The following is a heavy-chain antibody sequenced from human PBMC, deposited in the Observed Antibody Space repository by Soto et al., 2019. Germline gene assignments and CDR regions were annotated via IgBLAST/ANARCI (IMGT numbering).Heavy chain of an antibody. CDR1: GGSISSYY. Sequence: SETLSLTCTVSGGSISSYYWSWIRQPSGKGLEWIGYIYYSGSTNYNPSLKSRVTMSVDTSKNQFSLKLSSVTAADTAVYYCARGPGYCSSISCHRGWFDPWGQGTLVTVSS. J-gene: IGHJ5*02. D-gene: IGHD2-2*01. CDR2: IYYSGST. CDR3: ARGPGYCSSISCHRGWFDP. V-gene: IGHV4-59*01.